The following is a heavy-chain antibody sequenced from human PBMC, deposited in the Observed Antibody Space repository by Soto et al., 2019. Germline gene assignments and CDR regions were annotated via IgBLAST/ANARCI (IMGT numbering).Heavy chain of an antibody. CDR3: ARGTRWFDP. D-gene: IGHD3-3*01. V-gene: IGHV4-4*07. J-gene: IGHJ5*02. CDR2: IHSSMST. CDR1: GGSISGSF. Sequence: QVQLQESGPGLVRPSETLSLTCTVSGGSISGSFWIWIRQPAGNGLEWIGRIHSSMSTTYNTTHKSRVNMSVDTSKNQISLKLTSVTAADTAIYYCARGTRWFDPWGQGTLVTVSS.